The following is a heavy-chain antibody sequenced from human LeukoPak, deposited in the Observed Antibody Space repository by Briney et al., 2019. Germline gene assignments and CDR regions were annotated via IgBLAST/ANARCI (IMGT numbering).Heavy chain of an antibody. CDR2: IIPIFGTA. J-gene: IGHJ5*02. V-gene: IGHV1-69*13. D-gene: IGHD2-15*01. CDR1: GGTFSSYA. CDR3: ASGEYCSGGSCYSNWFDP. Sequence: SVKVSCKASGGTFSSYAISWVRQAPGQGLEWMGGIIPIFGTANYAQKFQGRVTITADESTSTAYMELSSLRSEDTAVYYCASGEYCSGGSCYSNWFDPWGQGTLVTVSS.